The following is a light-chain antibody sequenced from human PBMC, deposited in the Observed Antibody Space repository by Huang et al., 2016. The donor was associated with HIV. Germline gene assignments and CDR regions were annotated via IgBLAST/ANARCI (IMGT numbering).Light chain of an antibody. CDR2: WGS. Sequence: ILMTQSPLSLPVTPGKPASISCRSSQSILFSNGYNYLDWYLQKPGQSPQLLIYWGSNRTSGVRGRFSGSGSCTDFTLKISRVEAGDVWVYYCMHVLQTPLTFGQGTRLEIK. CDR1: QSILFSNGYNY. J-gene: IGKJ5*01. V-gene: IGKV2-28*01. CDR3: MHVLQTPLT.